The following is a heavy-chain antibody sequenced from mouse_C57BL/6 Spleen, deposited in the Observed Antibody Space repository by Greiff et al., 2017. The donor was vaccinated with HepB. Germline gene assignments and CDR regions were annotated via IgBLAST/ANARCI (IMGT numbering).Heavy chain of an antibody. D-gene: IGHD2-2*01. CDR2: IDPETGGT. CDR1: GYTFTDYE. V-gene: IGHV1-15*01. Sequence: VQLQQSGAELVRPGASVTLSCKASGYTFTDYEMHWVKQTPVHGLEWIGAIDPETGGTAYNQKFKGKAILTADKSSSTAYMELRSLTSEDSAVYYCTRRGGYNYAMDYWGQGTSVTVSS. CDR3: TRRGGYNYAMDY. J-gene: IGHJ4*01.